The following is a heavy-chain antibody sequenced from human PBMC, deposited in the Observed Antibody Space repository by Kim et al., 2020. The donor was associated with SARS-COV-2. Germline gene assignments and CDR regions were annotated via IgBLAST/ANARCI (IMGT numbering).Heavy chain of an antibody. J-gene: IGHJ4*02. V-gene: IGHV4-39*01. Sequence: YNPSLKSRVTISVDTSKNQFSLKLSSVTAADTAVYYCATLAARVVDYFDYWGQGTLVTVSS. D-gene: IGHD6-6*01. CDR3: ATLAARVVDYFDY.